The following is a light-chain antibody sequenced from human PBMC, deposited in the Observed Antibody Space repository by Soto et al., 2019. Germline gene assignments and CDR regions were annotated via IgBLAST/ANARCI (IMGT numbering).Light chain of an antibody. Sequence: DIQITRSPSTLSASVGDRVTITCRASQSISSWLAWYQQKPGKAPKLLIYDSSSLESGVPSRFSGSGSGTEFTLTISSLQPDDFATYYRQQYNTSRTFGQGTKVDIK. V-gene: IGKV1-5*01. CDR3: QQYNTSRT. CDR2: DSS. J-gene: IGKJ1*01. CDR1: QSISSW.